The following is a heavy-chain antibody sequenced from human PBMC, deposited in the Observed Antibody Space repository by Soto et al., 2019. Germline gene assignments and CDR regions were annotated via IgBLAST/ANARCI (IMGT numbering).Heavy chain of an antibody. V-gene: IGHV3-30-3*01. CDR2: ISYDGTNT. D-gene: IGHD2-2*01. J-gene: IGHJ6*02. Sequence: GESLRLSCAASGFILSTFTMHWVRQAPGKGLEWVAVISYDGTNTYYSDSVKGRFTISRDNSKNTLDLQMSSLRSEDTAVYYCARDPVVVVPAARGPPYGMDVWGQGTTVTVSS. CDR1: GFILSTFT. CDR3: ARDPVVVVPAARGPPYGMDV.